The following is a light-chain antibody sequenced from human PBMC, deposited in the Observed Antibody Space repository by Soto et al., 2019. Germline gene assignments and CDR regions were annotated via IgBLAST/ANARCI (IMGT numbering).Light chain of an antibody. J-gene: IGKJ1*01. CDR3: QVRDVWPS. Sequence: IVLTQSPATLSLSPGERAALSCRASQNVSTSLAWYQHKPGQAPRLFIYDASKRAPGIPARFSGSGSGTDFTLTISSLEAEDFAVYYCQVRDVWPSFGQGTKVEIK. V-gene: IGKV3-11*01. CDR2: DAS. CDR1: QNVSTS.